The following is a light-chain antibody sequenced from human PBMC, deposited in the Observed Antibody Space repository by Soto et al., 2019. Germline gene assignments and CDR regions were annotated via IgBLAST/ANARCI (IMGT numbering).Light chain of an antibody. Sequence: QSVLTQPPSVSEAPRQRVTISCSGSSSNIGNNPVSWYQQLPGKAPKLLIYYDDLLSSGVSDRFSGSKSGTSASLAISGLQSEDEADYYCAAWDDSLNAYVFGTGTKLTVL. CDR3: AAWDDSLNAYV. J-gene: IGLJ1*01. V-gene: IGLV1-36*01. CDR2: YDD. CDR1: SSNIGNNP.